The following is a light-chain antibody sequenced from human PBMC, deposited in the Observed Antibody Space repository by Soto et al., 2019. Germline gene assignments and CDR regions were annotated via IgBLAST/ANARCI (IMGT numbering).Light chain of an antibody. V-gene: IGKV3-15*01. CDR1: QSVSSN. CDR2: GAS. Sequence: IVMKQSPATLSVTPGERATLSCRASQSVSSNLAWYQQKPGQAPRLLIYGASTRATGIPARFSGSGSGTEFTLTISSLQSEDFAVYYCQQYNNWPRWTFGQGTKVDIK. CDR3: QQYNNWPRWT. J-gene: IGKJ1*01.